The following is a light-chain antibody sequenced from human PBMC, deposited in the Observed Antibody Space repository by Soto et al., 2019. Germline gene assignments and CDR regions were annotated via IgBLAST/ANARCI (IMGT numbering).Light chain of an antibody. Sequence: EIVLTQSPGTLSLSPGERATLSCRASQSVSSSYLVWYQQKPGQAPRLLIYGASSRATGIPDRFSGSWSGTDFTLTISRLEPEDFAVYYCQQYGSSPLTFGGGTKVEIK. J-gene: IGKJ4*01. CDR3: QQYGSSPLT. V-gene: IGKV3-20*01. CDR1: QSVSSSY. CDR2: GAS.